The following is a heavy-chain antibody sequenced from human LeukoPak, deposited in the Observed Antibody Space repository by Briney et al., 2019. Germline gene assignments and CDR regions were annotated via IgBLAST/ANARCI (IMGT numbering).Heavy chain of an antibody. CDR1: GFTFSSYS. J-gene: IGHJ3*02. CDR3: ARTPYQYSSSPNGRRFDI. CDR2: ISSSSSYI. Sequence: PGGSLRLSCAASGFTFSSYSMNWVRQAPGKGLEWVSSISSSSSYIYYADSVKGRFTISRDNAKNSLYLQMNSLRAEDTAVYYCARTPYQYSSSPNGRRFDIWGQGTMVTVSS. V-gene: IGHV3-21*01. D-gene: IGHD6-6*01.